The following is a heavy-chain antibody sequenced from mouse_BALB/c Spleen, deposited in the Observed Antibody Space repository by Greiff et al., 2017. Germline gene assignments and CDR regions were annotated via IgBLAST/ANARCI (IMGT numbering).Heavy chain of an antibody. CDR2: ISSGSSTI. CDR3: ARGIYYGNFDY. J-gene: IGHJ2*01. CDR1: GFTFSSFG. V-gene: IGHV5-17*02. Sequence: EVNVVESGGGLVQPGGSRKLSCAASGFTFSSFGMHWVRQAPEKGLEWVAYISSGSSTIYYADTVKGRFTISRDNPKNTLFLQMTSLRSEDTAMYYCARGIYYGNFDYWGQGTTLTVSS. D-gene: IGHD2-1*01.